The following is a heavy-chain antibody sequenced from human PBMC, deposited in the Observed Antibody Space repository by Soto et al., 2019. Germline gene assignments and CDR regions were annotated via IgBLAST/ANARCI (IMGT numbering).Heavy chain of an antibody. J-gene: IGHJ4*02. CDR3: ATRPPAFDY. CDR1: GYTFTSYG. CDR2: ISTDKGNT. Sequence: QVQMVQSGPEVKKPGASVKVSCKTSGYTFTSYGISWVRQAPGQGLEWMGWISTDKGNTNYAQRFQGRVTMTTDTPTSTAYIEQTRLGSDDTAVYYGATRPPAFDYWGQGALVTVSS. V-gene: IGHV1-18*01.